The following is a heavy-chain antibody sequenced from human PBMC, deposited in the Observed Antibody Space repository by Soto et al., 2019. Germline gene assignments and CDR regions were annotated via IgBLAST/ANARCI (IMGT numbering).Heavy chain of an antibody. Sequence: SETLSLTXTVSAGSLTNNYWSWVRQPPGQGLEWLGYIYYTGSTNYNPSLESRVTISVDTSKNQFSLRLTSVTAADTAVYYCARTSSTWLIFDYWGQGALVTVSS. V-gene: IGHV4-59*01. CDR2: IYYTGST. CDR1: AGSLTNNY. CDR3: ARTSSTWLIFDY. J-gene: IGHJ4*02. D-gene: IGHD6-13*01.